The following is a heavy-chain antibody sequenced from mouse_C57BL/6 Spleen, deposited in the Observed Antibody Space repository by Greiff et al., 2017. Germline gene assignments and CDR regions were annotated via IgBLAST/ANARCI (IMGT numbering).Heavy chain of an antibody. CDR2: ISSGSSTI. Sequence: EVKLMESGGGLVKPGGSLKLSCAASGFTFSDSGMHWVRQAPEKGLEWVAYISSGSSTIYYADTVKGRFTISRDNAKNTLFLQMTSLRSEDTAMYYCARGYFDVWGTGTTVTVSS. CDR1: GFTFSDSG. J-gene: IGHJ1*03. CDR3: ARGYFDV. V-gene: IGHV5-17*01.